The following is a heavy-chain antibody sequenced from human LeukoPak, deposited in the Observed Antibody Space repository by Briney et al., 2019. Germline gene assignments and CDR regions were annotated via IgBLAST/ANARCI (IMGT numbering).Heavy chain of an antibody. CDR3: ARDTLTDGDYVDFDY. V-gene: IGHV3-48*01. CDR2: ISSSSSTI. J-gene: IGHJ4*02. D-gene: IGHD4-17*01. Sequence: PGGSLRLSCAASGFTFSSYSMNWVRQAPGKGLEWVSYISSSSSTIYYADSVKGRFTISRDNAKNSLYLQMNSLRAEDTAVYYCARDTLTDGDYVDFDYWGQGTLVTVSS. CDR1: GFTFSSYS.